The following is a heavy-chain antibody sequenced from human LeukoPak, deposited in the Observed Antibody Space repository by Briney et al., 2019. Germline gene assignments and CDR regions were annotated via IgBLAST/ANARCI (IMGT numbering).Heavy chain of an antibody. CDR2: IYSGGST. V-gene: IGHV3-53*01. CDR1: GFTVSSNY. D-gene: IGHD2-2*03. CDR3: FGMDIVVVPAADYYMDV. J-gene: IGHJ6*03. Sequence: GGSLRLSCAASGFTVSSNYMSWVRQAPGKGLEWVSAIYSGGSTYYADSVKGRFTISRDNSKNTLYLQMNSLRAEDTAVYYCFGMDIVVVPAADYYMDVWGKGTTVTVSS.